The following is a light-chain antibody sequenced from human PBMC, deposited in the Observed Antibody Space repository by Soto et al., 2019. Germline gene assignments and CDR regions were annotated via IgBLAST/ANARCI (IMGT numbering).Light chain of an antibody. J-gene: IGKJ1*01. CDR2: DAS. V-gene: IGKV1-5*01. CDR1: QRISSW. Sequence: DIQMTQSPSTLSASLGDRVTITCRASQRISSWLAWYHQKPWKAPKLLIYDASSLESVVPSMFSGSGSGTEFTLTISSLQPDDFATYYCQQYNSYPWTFGQGTKVDIK. CDR3: QQYNSYPWT.